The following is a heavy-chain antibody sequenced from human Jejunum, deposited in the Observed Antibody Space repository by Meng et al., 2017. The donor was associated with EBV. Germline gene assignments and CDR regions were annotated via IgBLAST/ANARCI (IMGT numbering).Heavy chain of an antibody. CDR3: AREGLVGDLRYFDL. CDR1: AYHFAGYY. J-gene: IGHJ2*01. CDR2: INPNSGGA. V-gene: IGHV1-2*06. Sequence: VEPVQSGGEVQKAGASLKVSCKASAYHFAGYYMHWVRQAHGQGLEWMGRINPNSGGANYAQKLQGRVTMTRDTSISTAYMELSRLRSDDTAVYYCAREGLVGDLRYFDLWGRGTLVTVSS. D-gene: IGHD3-16*01.